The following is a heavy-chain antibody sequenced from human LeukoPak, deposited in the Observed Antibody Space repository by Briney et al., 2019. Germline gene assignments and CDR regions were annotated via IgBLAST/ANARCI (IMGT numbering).Heavy chain of an antibody. CDR2: MSPNSGNT. CDR1: GYTFTDYF. CDR3: VRTPPNWGADF. Sequence: ASVKVSCKASGYTFTDYFMNWMRQAPGQRLEWMGWMSPNSGNTGYAQKFQGRVTMTRDTSTGTAYLELSSLRSEDSAVYYCVRTPPNWGADFWGQGTLVTVSS. V-gene: IGHV1-8*02. D-gene: IGHD7-27*01. J-gene: IGHJ4*02.